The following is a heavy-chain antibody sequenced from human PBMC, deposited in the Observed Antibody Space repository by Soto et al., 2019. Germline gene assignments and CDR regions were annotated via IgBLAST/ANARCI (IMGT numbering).Heavy chain of an antibody. Sequence: XGSLRLSCAASGFTFSSYAMSWVRQAPGKGLEWVSAISGSGGSTYYADSVKGRFTISRDNSKNTLYLQMNSLRAEDTAVYYCAKDPLRGYSHVGIYYGMDVWGQGTTVTVSS. J-gene: IGHJ6*02. D-gene: IGHD5-18*01. CDR2: ISGSGGST. V-gene: IGHV3-23*01. CDR1: GFTFSSYA. CDR3: AKDPLRGYSHVGIYYGMDV.